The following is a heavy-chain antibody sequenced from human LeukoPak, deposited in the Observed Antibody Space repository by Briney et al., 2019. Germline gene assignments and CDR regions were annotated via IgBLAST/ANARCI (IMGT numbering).Heavy chain of an antibody. CDR1: GGTFSSYA. V-gene: IGHV1-69*13. CDR2: IIPIFGTA. J-gene: IGHJ6*02. CDR3: ARHSGHSSWYYGLDV. Sequence: SVKVSCKASGGTFSSYAISWVRQAPGQGLEWMGGIIPIFGTANYAQKFQGRVTITADESTSTAYMELSSLRSEDTAVYYCARHSGHSSWYYGLDVWGQGTTVIVSS. D-gene: IGHD6-13*01.